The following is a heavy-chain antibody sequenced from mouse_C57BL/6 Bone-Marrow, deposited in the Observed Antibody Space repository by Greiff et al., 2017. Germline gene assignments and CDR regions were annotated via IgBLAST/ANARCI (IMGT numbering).Heavy chain of an antibody. D-gene: IGHD2-4*01. V-gene: IGHV1-5*01. CDR1: GYTFTSYW. Sequence: VQLQQSGTVLARPGASVKMSCKTSGYTFTSYWMHWVKQRPGQGLEWIGAISPGNSATSSNQKFKGKATLTAVTSASTAYMELSSLTNEDSAVYYCTRRGIYYDPPDYWGQGTSVTVSA. CDR3: TRRGIYYDPPDY. CDR2: ISPGNSAT. J-gene: IGHJ4*01.